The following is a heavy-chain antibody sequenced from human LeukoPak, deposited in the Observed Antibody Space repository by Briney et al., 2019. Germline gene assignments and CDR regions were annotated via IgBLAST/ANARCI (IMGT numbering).Heavy chain of an antibody. Sequence: GGSLSLSCAASAFSLNAYNMNWVRLAPGKGLEWVSSISYTGTYIYYADSVKGRFTISRDNAQNSLYLQMNSLRAEDTAIYYCVRDRGTYRPIDYWGQGTLVTVSS. CDR1: AFSLNAYN. CDR2: ISYTGTYI. J-gene: IGHJ4*02. CDR3: VRDRGTYRPIDY. D-gene: IGHD1-26*01. V-gene: IGHV3-21*04.